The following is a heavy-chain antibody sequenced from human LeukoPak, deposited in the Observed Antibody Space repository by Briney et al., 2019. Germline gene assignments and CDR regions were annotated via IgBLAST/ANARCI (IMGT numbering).Heavy chain of an antibody. CDR3: ARYLGRGVVVAATYTNWFDP. Sequence: SETPSLTRAVYGGSFCGYFWSWIRQPPGKGLEWIGEINHSGSSNYKPSLKSRVTISVDTSKNQFSLKLSSVTAADTAVYYCARYLGRGVVVAATYTNWFDPWGQGTLVTVSS. D-gene: IGHD2-15*01. CDR1: GGSFCGYF. J-gene: IGHJ5*02. V-gene: IGHV4-34*01. CDR2: INHSGSS.